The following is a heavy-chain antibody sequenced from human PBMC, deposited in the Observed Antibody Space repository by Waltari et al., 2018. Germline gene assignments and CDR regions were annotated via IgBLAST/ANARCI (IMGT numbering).Heavy chain of an antibody. V-gene: IGHV3-73*02. Sequence: EVQLVESGGGLVQPGGSLKLSCAASGCTFSGSAMHWVRQASGKGRDWVGRIRSKATSYATAYAASVQGRFTISRDDSKTTAYLQMNSLKTEDTAVYYCTRLAVTTTGAAFDIWGQGTMVTVSS. CDR1: GCTFSGSA. CDR3: TRLAVTTTGAAFDI. CDR2: IRSKATSYAT. D-gene: IGHD2-21*02. J-gene: IGHJ3*02.